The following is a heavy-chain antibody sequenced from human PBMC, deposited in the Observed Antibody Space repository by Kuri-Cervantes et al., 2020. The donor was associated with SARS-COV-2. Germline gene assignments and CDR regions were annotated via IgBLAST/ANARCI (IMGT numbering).Heavy chain of an antibody. V-gene: IGHV1-8*03. J-gene: IGHJ4*02. CDR2: MNPNSGNT. D-gene: IGHD2-2*01. CDR3: ARAFCSSTSCYYFDY. Sequence: ASVKVSCKASGYTFTSYDINWVRQATGQGLEWMGWMNPNSGNTGYAQKFQGRVTITRNTSISTAYMELSSLRSDDTAVYYCARAFCSSTSCYYFDYWGQGTLVTVSS. CDR1: GYTFTSYD.